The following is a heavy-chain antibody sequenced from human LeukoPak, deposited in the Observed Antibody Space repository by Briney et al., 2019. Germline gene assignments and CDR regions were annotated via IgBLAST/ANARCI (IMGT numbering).Heavy chain of an antibody. CDR2: VSYDGSNK. J-gene: IGHJ4*02. CDR1: GFTFSSYA. D-gene: IGHD6-13*01. Sequence: GGSLRLSCAASGFTFSSYAMHGVRQAPGKGLEGVAVVSYDGSNKYYADSVKGRFTISRDNSKNTLYLQMNSLRAEDTAVYYCARAPGIAAATFYYFDYWGQGTLVTVSS. V-gene: IGHV3-30-3*01. CDR3: ARAPGIAAATFYYFDY.